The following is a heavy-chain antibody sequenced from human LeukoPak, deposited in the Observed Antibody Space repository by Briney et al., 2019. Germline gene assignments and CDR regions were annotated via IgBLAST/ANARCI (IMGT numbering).Heavy chain of an antibody. Sequence: GGSQRLSCAASGFTFSSYWMSWVRQAPGKGLEWVANIKQDGSEKYYVDSVKGRFTISRDNAKNSLYLQMNSLRAEDTAVYYCASGSWLHYDYDSSGYSYYFDYWGQGTLVTVSS. J-gene: IGHJ4*02. V-gene: IGHV3-7*01. CDR3: ASGSWLHYDYDSSGYSYYFDY. CDR1: GFTFSSYW. D-gene: IGHD3-22*01. CDR2: IKQDGSEK.